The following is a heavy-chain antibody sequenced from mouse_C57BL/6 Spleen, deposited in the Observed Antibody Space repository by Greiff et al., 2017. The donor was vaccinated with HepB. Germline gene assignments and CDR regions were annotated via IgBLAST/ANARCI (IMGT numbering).Heavy chain of an antibody. Sequence: VQLQQPGAELVMPGASVKLSCKASGYTFTSYWMHWVKQRPGQGLEWIGEIDPSDSYTNYNQKFKGKSTLTVDKSSSTAYMQLSSLTSEDSAVYYCARWGHSSNGGYWGQGTTLTVSS. J-gene: IGHJ2*01. CDR1: GYTFTSYW. CDR2: IDPSDSYT. D-gene: IGHD2-5*01. V-gene: IGHV1-69*01. CDR3: ARWGHSSNGGY.